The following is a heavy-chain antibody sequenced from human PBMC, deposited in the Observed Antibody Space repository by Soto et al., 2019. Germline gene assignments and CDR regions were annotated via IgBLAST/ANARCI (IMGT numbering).Heavy chain of an antibody. J-gene: IGHJ6*02. CDR2: INPNSGGT. D-gene: IGHD3-22*01. CDR1: GYTLTSYY. V-gene: IGHV1-2*04. Sequence: ASVKVSCKAPGYTLTSYYMHWVRQAPGQGLEWMGWINPNSGGTNYAQKFQGWATMTRDTSISTAYMELSRLRSDDTAVYYCARDLNYYDSSGFSLNGYYYYYGMDVWGQGTTVTVSS. CDR3: ARDLNYYDSSGFSLNGYYYYYGMDV.